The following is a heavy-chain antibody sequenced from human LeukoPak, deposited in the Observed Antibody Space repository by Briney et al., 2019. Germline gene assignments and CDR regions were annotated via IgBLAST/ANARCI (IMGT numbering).Heavy chain of an antibody. CDR2: IDWNGGGT. J-gene: IGHJ4*02. Sequence: GGSLRLSCAASGFTFSSYGMHWVRQAPGKGLEWVSGIDWNGGGTGYADSVKGRFTISRDGAKNSLYLQMSSLRAEDTALYYCAREWNGYNDYWGQGTLVTVSS. CDR3: AREWNGYNDY. V-gene: IGHV3-20*04. D-gene: IGHD1-1*01. CDR1: GFTFSSYG.